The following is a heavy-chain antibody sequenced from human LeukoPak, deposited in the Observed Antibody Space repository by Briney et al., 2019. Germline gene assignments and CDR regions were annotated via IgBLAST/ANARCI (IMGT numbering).Heavy chain of an antibody. CDR3: ARHDGGSYFSYYFDY. J-gene: IGHJ4*02. CDR1: GDSMSSYY. D-gene: IGHD1-26*01. V-gene: IGHV4-59*01. CDR2: IHYSGHT. Sequence: SETLSLTCTVSGDSMSSYYWSWIRQPPGKGLEWIGYIHYSGHTNYNPSLKSRVTISVDTSRNQFSLKMRSVTAADTAVYYCARHDGGSYFSYYFDYWGQGTLVTVSS.